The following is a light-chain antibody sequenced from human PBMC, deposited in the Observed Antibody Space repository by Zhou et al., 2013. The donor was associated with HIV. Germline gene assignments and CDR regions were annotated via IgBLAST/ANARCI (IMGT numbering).Light chain of an antibody. Sequence: DIQMTQSPSTLSASVGDRVTITCRASQSVDSWLAWYQQKPGKAPKLLISKASSLESGVPSRFSGSGSGTEFTLTISSLQPDDFATYYCQQYNSYHMYTFGQGTKLEIK. V-gene: IGKV1-5*03. CDR2: KAS. CDR1: QSVDSW. J-gene: IGKJ2*01. CDR3: QQYNSYHMYT.